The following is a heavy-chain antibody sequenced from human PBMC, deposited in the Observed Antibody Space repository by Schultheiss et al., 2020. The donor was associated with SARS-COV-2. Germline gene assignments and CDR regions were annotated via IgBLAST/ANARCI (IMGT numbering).Heavy chain of an antibody. CDR2: INPNSGGT. J-gene: IGHJ4*02. Sequence: ASVKVSCKASGYTFTGYYMHWVRQAPGQGLEWMGWINPNSGGTNYAQKFQGRVTMTRDTSISTAYMELSRLRSDDTAVYYCAPRGAAAGAQFDYWGQGTLVTVSS. V-gene: IGHV1-2*02. D-gene: IGHD6-13*01. CDR3: APRGAAAGAQFDY. CDR1: GYTFTGYY.